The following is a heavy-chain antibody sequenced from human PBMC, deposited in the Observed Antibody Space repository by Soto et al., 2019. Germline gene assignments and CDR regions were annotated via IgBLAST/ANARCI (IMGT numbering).Heavy chain of an antibody. CDR3: ARRGVRGVLYGMDV. J-gene: IGHJ6*02. CDR2: IYYSGDT. V-gene: IGHV4-39*01. CDR1: GGSISPSSTYG. Sequence: SETLSLTCTVSGGSISPSSTYGWGWIRQTPGKGLQWIGSIYYSGDTYYNPSLKSRLTISVDTSKNQFSLKLNSVTAADTAVYYCARRGVRGVLYGMDVWGQGTTVTVSS. D-gene: IGHD3-10*01.